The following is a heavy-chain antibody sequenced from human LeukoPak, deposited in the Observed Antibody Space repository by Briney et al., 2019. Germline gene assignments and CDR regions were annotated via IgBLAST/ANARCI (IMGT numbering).Heavy chain of an antibody. Sequence: PSETLSLTCTVSGGYISSSSYYWGWIRQPPGEGLEWIGSIYYSGSTYYNPSLKSRVTISVDTSKNQFSLKLSSVTAADTAVYYCARAGVLRYFDWWYWFDPWGQGTLVTVSS. V-gene: IGHV4-39*07. J-gene: IGHJ5*02. CDR3: ARAGVLRYFDWWYWFDP. D-gene: IGHD3-9*01. CDR2: IYYSGST. CDR1: GGYISSSSYY.